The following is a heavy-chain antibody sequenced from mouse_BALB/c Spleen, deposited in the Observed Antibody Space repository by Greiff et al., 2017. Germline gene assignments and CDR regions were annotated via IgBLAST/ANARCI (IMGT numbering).Heavy chain of an antibody. CDR1: GFTFSSFG. D-gene: IGHD4-1*01. V-gene: IGHV5-17*02. J-gene: IGHJ4*01. CDR3: ARSKMGRGLYAMDY. CDR2: ISSGSSTI. Sequence: EVQGVESGGGLVQPGGSRKLSCAASGFTFSSFGMHWVRQAPEKGLEWVAYISSGSSTIYYADTVKGRFTISRDNPKNTLFLQMTSLRSEDTAMYYCARSKMGRGLYAMDYWGQGTSVTVSS.